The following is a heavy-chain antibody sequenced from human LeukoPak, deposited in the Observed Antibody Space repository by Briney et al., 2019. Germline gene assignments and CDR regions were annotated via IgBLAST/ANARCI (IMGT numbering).Heavy chain of an antibody. V-gene: IGHV3-11*04. Sequence: GGSLRLSCAASGFTFSDYYMSWIRQAPGKGLEWVSYISSSGSTIYYADSVKGRFTISRDNAKNSLYLQMNSLRAEATAVYYCAFTPLGDQLLDNWFDPWGQGTLVTVSS. CDR3: AFTPLGDQLLDNWFDP. D-gene: IGHD2-2*01. CDR2: ISSSGSTI. J-gene: IGHJ5*02. CDR1: GFTFSDYY.